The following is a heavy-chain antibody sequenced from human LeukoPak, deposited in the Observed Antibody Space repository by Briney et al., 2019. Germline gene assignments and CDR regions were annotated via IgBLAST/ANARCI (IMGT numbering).Heavy chain of an antibody. CDR2: ISSSGSTI. Sequence: LSLTCAVYGGSFSGYYWSWIRQAPGKGLEWVSYISSSGSTIYYADSVKGRFTISRDNAKNSLYLQMNSLRAGDTAVYYCARTIEMATISYFDYWGQGTLVTVSS. V-gene: IGHV3-11*04. D-gene: IGHD5-24*01. CDR1: GGSFSGYY. CDR3: ARTIEMATISYFDY. J-gene: IGHJ4*02.